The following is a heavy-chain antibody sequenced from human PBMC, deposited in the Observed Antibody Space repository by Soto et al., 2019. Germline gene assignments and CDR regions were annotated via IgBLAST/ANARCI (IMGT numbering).Heavy chain of an antibody. CDR3: AIEFPDYVSIDCYLDY. Sequence: PSQTLSLTCAISGDSVSGNSAAWNWIRQSPSRGLEWLGRTYYRSRWYNDYAVSVKSRITVTPDTSKNQFSLHLNSVTPEDTAVFYCAIEFPDYVSIDCYLDYWSQGALVALSS. CDR2: TYYRSRWYN. CDR1: GDSVSGNSAA. D-gene: IGHD3-22*01. J-gene: IGHJ4*02. V-gene: IGHV6-1*01.